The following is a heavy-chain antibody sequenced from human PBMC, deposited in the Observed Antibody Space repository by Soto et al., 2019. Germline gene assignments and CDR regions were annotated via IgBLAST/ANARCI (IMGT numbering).Heavy chain of an antibody. V-gene: IGHV1-69*01. CDR1: GGTFSSYA. J-gene: IGHJ4*02. D-gene: IGHD2-15*01. Sequence: QVQLVQSGAEVKKPGASVKLSCKASGGTFSSYAISWVRQAPGQGLEWMGGTIPIFGTANYAQKFQGRVTITADASTSTAYMELGSLRSEDTAVYYCARNVVVAATRAYYFDYWGQGTLVTVSS. CDR2: TIPIFGTA. CDR3: ARNVVVAATRAYYFDY.